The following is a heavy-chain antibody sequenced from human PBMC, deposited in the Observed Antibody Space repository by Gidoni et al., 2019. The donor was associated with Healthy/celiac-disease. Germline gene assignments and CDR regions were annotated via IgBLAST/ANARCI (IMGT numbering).Heavy chain of an antibody. J-gene: IGHJ6*03. CDR2: IKSITDGGTT. D-gene: IGHD3-22*01. CDR3: TTDVYDSSDPTPYYYYYMDV. Sequence: EVQLVESGGGLVKPGGSLRLSCAASGFTFSNAWMSWVRQAPGKGLEWVGRIKSITDGGTTDYAAPVKGRFTISRDDSKNTLYLQMNSLKTEDTAVYYCTTDVYDSSDPTPYYYYYMDVWGKGTTVTVSS. CDR1: GFTFSNAW. V-gene: IGHV3-15*01.